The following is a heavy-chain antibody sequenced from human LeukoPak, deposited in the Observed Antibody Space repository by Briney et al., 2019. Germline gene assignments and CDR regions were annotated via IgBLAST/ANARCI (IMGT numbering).Heavy chain of an antibody. CDR3: ARHLYHKTGRPLDS. V-gene: IGHV4-39*01. CDR2: IYYSGSAGST. Sequence: SETLSLTCSVSGDSINIGVSCWARIRQPPGKGLEWIGTIYYSGSAGSTYYNPSLKSRVTISVDTSKNQFSLNLTSATAADTAIYYGARHLYHKTGRPLDSWGQGTLVTVSS. J-gene: IGHJ4*02. CDR1: GDSINIGVSC. D-gene: IGHD3-9*01.